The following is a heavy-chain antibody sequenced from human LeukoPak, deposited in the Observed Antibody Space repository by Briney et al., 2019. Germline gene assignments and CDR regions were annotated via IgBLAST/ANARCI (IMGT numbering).Heavy chain of an antibody. CDR3: ARAPGRYCSGGSCYELPSPDFDY. V-gene: IGHV1-46*01. D-gene: IGHD2-15*01. J-gene: IGHJ4*02. CDR1: GYTFTSYY. Sequence: ASVTVSCKASGYTFTSYYMHWVRQAPGQGLEWMGIINPSGGSTSYAQKFQGRVTITRDTSTSTVYMELSSLRSEDTAVYYCARAPGRYCSGGSCYELPSPDFDYWGQGTLVTVSS. CDR2: INPSGGST.